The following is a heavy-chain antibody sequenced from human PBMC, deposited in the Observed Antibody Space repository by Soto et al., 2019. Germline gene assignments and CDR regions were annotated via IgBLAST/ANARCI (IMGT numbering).Heavy chain of an antibody. V-gene: IGHV3-23*01. CDR3: AKAGARLFPLSV. D-gene: IGHD3-16*02. CDR1: GFTLSSYA. J-gene: IGHJ4*02. CDR2: ITGSGGNT. Sequence: EVQLLESGGGLVQPGGSLRLSCAASGFTLSSYAMSWVRQAPGKGLEWVSAITGSGGNTYFADSVKGRFTISRDNSKNTVYLQMDSLRVADTAVYYCAKAGARLFPLSVWGQGTLVTVSS.